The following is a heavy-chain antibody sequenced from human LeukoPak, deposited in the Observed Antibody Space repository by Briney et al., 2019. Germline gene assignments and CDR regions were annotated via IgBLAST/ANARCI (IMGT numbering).Heavy chain of an antibody. CDR3: ARGLTSPAPH. V-gene: IGHV4-34*01. CDR1: GGSFTDYY. J-gene: IGHJ4*02. CDR2: INHSGST. Sequence: SETLSLTCAVYGGSFTDYYWSWTRRPPGKGLEWIGEINHSGSTNYNPSLKSRVTILVDTSKNQFSLQLSSVTAADTAVYYCARGLTSPAPHWGQGTLVTVSS.